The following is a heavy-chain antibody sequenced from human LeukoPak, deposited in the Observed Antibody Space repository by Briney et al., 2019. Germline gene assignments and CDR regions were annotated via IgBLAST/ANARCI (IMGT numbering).Heavy chain of an antibody. Sequence: SETPSLTCTVSGGSISSYYWSWIRQPAGKGLEWIGRIYTSGSTNYNPSLKSRVTMSVDTSKNQFSPKLSSVTAADTAVYYCARDLYGDYEEQWLDPWGQGTLVTVSS. V-gene: IGHV4-4*07. J-gene: IGHJ5*02. CDR2: IYTSGST. CDR1: GGSISSYY. CDR3: ARDLYGDYEEQWLDP. D-gene: IGHD4-17*01.